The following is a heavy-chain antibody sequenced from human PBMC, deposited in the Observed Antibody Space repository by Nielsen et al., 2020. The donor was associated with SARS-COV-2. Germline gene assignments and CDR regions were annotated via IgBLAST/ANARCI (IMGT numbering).Heavy chain of an antibody. J-gene: IGHJ4*02. V-gene: IGHV1-2*06. CDR2: INPNSGGT. CDR3: ARERTTVTTAPFDY. D-gene: IGHD4-17*01. CDR1: GYTFTSYY. Sequence: ASVKVSCKASGYTFTSYYMHWVRQAPGQGLEWMGRINPNSGGTNYAQKFQGRVTMTRDTSISTAYMELSRLRSDDTAVYYCARERTTVTTAPFDYWGQGTLVTVSS.